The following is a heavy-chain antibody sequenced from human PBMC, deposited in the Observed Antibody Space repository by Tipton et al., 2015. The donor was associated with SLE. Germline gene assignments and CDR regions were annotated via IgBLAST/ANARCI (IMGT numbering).Heavy chain of an antibody. V-gene: IGHV3-30*02. J-gene: IGHJ4*02. Sequence: SLRLSCAASGFTFSSYGMHWVRQAPGKGLEWVAFIRHDGSNKYYADSVKGRFTISRDNSKNTLYLQMNSLRAEDTAVYYCAKPLGYYGSGSPCDYWGQGTLVTVSS. CDR1: GFTFSSYG. CDR2: IRHDGSNK. D-gene: IGHD3-10*01. CDR3: AKPLGYYGSGSPCDY.